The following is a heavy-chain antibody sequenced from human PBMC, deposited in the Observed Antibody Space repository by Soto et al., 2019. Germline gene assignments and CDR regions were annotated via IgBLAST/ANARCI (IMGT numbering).Heavy chain of an antibody. D-gene: IGHD4-17*01. CDR1: GFTFSSYS. CDR3: AGETRSSSALDF. J-gene: IGHJ6*02. V-gene: IGHV3-21*01. CDR2: VSRTSEYI. Sequence: GGSLGLSCAAYGFTFSSYSMNWVRQAPGKGLEWVASVSRTSEYIYYEDSLKGRFTISRDNAKNSLYLQMNSLRAEDTAVYYCAGETRSSSALDFRGPGTTVTLS.